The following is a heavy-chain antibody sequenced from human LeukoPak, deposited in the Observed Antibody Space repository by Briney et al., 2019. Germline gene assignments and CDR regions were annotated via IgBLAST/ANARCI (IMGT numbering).Heavy chain of an antibody. J-gene: IGHJ5*02. Sequence: ASVKVSCKASGYAFTSYYMHWVRQAPGQGLEWMGLINPSDSSTSYAQKFQGRLSLTRDMSTSTDYMELSSLRSEDTAVYYYARDNSVGDTAWWFDPWGQGTLVTVSS. CDR3: ARDNSVGDTAWWFDP. V-gene: IGHV1-46*01. D-gene: IGHD1-26*01. CDR1: GYAFTSYY. CDR2: INPSDSST.